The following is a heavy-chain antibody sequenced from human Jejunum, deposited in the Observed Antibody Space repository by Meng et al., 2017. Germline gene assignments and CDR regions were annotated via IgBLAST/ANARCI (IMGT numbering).Heavy chain of an antibody. CDR3: ARDWVAVTD. V-gene: IGHV3-53*01. CDR1: GFAVFTNY. J-gene: IGHJ4*02. D-gene: IGHD6-19*01. Sequence: GGSLRPSCAASGFAVFTNYMSWVRQAPGKGLEWVAVIYSGGNTYYADPVKGRFTISRDNSKNTLYLQMNNMKVEDTDVYYCARDWVAVTDWGQGTLVTVSS. CDR2: IYSGGNT.